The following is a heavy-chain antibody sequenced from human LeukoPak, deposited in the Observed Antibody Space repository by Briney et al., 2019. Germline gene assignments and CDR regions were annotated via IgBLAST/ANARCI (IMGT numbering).Heavy chain of an antibody. CDR1: GGSISSSSYY. V-gene: IGHV4-39*01. D-gene: IGHD6-13*01. J-gene: IGHJ4*01. Sequence: PSEALSCTCSVSGGSISSSSYYWDWIRQPPGKGLEWIGTIYYSGPTYYNPSLQSRVTISADTSKNQFSLKLSSVTAADTAVYYCARLPLIAAAGWSPFDYWVHRIIVTVSS. CDR3: ARLPLIAAAGWSPFDY. CDR2: IYYSGPT.